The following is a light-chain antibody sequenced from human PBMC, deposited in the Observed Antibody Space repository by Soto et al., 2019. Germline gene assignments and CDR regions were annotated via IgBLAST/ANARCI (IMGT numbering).Light chain of an antibody. CDR3: LQAGAFPLT. Sequence: DIQMTQSPSSVSASIGDRVTITCRASQDIYALLAWYQQKPGKAPQLLIHTASNLQSGVPSRFSGSGSGTDFTLTISSLQPEDFATYYCLQAGAFPLTLGQGTNVEIK. CDR2: TAS. CDR1: QDIYAL. V-gene: IGKV1-12*01. J-gene: IGKJ1*01.